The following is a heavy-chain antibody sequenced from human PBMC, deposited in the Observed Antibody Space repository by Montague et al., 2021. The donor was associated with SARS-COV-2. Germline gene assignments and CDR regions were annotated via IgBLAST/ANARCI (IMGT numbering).Heavy chain of an antibody. Sequence: CAISGDSVSRNGVAWTWIRQAPSRGLEYLGRTYYTSRWYNDQAPSVKGRLTVNPDTSKNQFSLHLNSVTPEDTAVYYCARDGDGWEVPFDLWSQGTLVTVSS. J-gene: IGHJ4*01. D-gene: IGHD1-26*01. CDR3: ARDGDGWEVPFDL. V-gene: IGHV6-1*01. CDR1: GDSVSRNGVA. CDR2: TYYTSRWYN.